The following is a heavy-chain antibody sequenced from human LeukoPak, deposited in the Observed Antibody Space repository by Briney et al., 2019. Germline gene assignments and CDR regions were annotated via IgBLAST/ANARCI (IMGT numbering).Heavy chain of an antibody. CDR1: GGSISSSSYY. J-gene: IGHJ5*02. Sequence: SETLSLTCTVSGGSISSSSYYWGWIRQPPGKGLEWIGSIYYSGSTYYNPSLKSRVTISVDTSKNQFSLKLSSVTAADTAVYYCARGTPRNSYDYVWGSYRLNWFDPWGQGTLVTVSS. CDR2: IYYSGST. CDR3: ARGTPRNSYDYVWGSYRLNWFDP. V-gene: IGHV4-39*07. D-gene: IGHD3-16*02.